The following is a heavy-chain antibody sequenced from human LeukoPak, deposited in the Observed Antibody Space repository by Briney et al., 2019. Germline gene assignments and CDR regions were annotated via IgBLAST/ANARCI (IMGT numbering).Heavy chain of an antibody. V-gene: IGHV4-39*07. D-gene: IGHD3-9*01. CDR1: GGSIDSSIYY. J-gene: IGHJ5*02. CDR3: ARDNEAYDILTRTAQYNWFDP. CDR2: IYYSGST. Sequence: PSETLSLTCTVSGGSIDSSIYYWGRIRQPPGKVLEWIGSIYYSGSTYYNPSLKSRVTISVDTSKHQFSLKLSSVTAADTSVYYCARDNEAYDILTRTAQYNWFDPWGQGTLVTVSS.